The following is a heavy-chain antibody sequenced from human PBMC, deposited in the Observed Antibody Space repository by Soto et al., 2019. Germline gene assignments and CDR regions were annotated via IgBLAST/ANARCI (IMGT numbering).Heavy chain of an antibody. J-gene: IGHJ4*02. CDR2: MNPTSGNT. CDR1: GYSFGDYD. D-gene: IGHD2-15*01. Sequence: ASVKVSCKASGYSFGDYDINWVRQATGQGLEWMGWMNPTSGNTGYAQKFQGRVTMTRYTSINTAYMELSSLTSEDTAVYYCVRGPSRAGVVIAADYWGRGTPVTVSS. V-gene: IGHV1-8*01. CDR3: VRGPSRAGVVIAADY.